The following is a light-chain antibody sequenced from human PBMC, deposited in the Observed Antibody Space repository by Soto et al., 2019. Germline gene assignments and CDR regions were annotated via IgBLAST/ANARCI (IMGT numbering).Light chain of an antibody. CDR3: QQFHYWWT. J-gene: IGKJ1*01. CDR2: DAS. V-gene: IGKV3-15*01. Sequence: TLSVSPGERATLSCRASQNIDNKLVWYQQKPGQVPRLLIYDASTRATGIPARFSGSGSGTEFTLTISSLQSEDFAFYYCQQFHYWWTFGQGTKLDIK. CDR1: QNIDNK.